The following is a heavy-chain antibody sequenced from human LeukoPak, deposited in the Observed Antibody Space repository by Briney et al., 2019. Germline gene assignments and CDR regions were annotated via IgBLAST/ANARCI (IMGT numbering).Heavy chain of an antibody. CDR3: ARRLLWFGDPRGWFDP. CDR1: GGSISSSSYY. CDR2: IYYSGST. V-gene: IGHV4-39*01. Sequence: SETLSLTCTVSGGSISSSSYYCGWIRQPPGKGLEWIGSIYYSGSTYHNPSLKSRVTISVDTSKNQFSLKLSSVTAADTAVYYCARRLLWFGDPRGWFDPWGQGTLVTVSS. J-gene: IGHJ5*02. D-gene: IGHD3-10*01.